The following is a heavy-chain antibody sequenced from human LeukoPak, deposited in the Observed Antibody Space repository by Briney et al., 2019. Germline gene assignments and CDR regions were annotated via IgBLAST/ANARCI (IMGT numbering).Heavy chain of an antibody. Sequence: PGGSLRLSCVASGIIFSGYGMHWVRQTPGKGLEWVTFIGYDGNNEQYAESVRGRFTTSRDNSRNTLYLQMNRLRDEDTAVYYCVLWKQQDYWGQGTLVTVSS. V-gene: IGHV3-30*02. J-gene: IGHJ4*02. D-gene: IGHD1-1*01. CDR1: GIIFSGYG. CDR2: IGYDGNNE. CDR3: VLWKQQDY.